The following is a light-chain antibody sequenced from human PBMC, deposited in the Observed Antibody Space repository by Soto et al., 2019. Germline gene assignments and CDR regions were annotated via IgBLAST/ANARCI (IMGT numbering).Light chain of an antibody. CDR1: QGISTY. Sequence: DIHLTQSPSFLSASVGDRVTITCRASQGISTYLAWYQRKPGKAPNLLIYAASTLQSGVPSRFTGSGSGTEFTLTISSLQPEDFAIYYCQQLSSYPRTFGPGTKVDVK. J-gene: IGKJ3*01. V-gene: IGKV1-9*01. CDR2: AAS. CDR3: QQLSSYPRT.